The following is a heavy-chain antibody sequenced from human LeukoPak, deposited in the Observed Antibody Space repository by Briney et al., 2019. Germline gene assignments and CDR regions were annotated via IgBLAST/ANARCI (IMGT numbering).Heavy chain of an antibody. CDR1: GYTLTGYY. J-gene: IGHJ4*02. CDR2: INPSSGGT. Sequence: ASVKVSCKASGYTLTGYYMHWVRQAPGQGLEWMGRINPSSGGTNYAQKFQGRVTMTRDTSISTAYMELSRLRSDDTAVYYCASLGPRTLFDYWGQGTLVTVSS. CDR3: ASLGPRTLFDY. V-gene: IGHV1-2*06. D-gene: IGHD1-26*01.